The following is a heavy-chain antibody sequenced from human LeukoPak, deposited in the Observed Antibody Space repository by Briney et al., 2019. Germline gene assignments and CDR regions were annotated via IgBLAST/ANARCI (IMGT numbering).Heavy chain of an antibody. V-gene: IGHV1-24*01. D-gene: IGHD3-10*01. CDR1: GYTLTELS. J-gene: IGHJ1*01. CDR3: ARAYGSGSYHRGYFQH. CDR2: FDPEDGET. Sequence: ASVKVSCKVSGYTLTELSMHWVRQAPGKGLEWMGGFDPEDGETIYAQKFQGRVTMTEDTSTDTAYMELSSLRSEDTAVYYCARAYGSGSYHRGYFQHWGQGTLVTVSS.